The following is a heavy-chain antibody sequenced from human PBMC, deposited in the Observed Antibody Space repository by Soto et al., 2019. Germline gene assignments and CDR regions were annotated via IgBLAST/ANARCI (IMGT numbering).Heavy chain of an antibody. D-gene: IGHD3-22*01. J-gene: IGHJ6*02. V-gene: IGHV3-11*06. Sequence: PGWSLRLSCASSVFTFIDYYMSWIRQAPGEGLEWVSYISSSSSYTNYADSVKGRFTISRDNAKNSLYLQMNSLRAEDTAVYYCARELTQITMIVVAYYGMDVWGQGTTVTAP. CDR1: VFTFIDYY. CDR3: ARELTQITMIVVAYYGMDV. CDR2: ISSSSSYT.